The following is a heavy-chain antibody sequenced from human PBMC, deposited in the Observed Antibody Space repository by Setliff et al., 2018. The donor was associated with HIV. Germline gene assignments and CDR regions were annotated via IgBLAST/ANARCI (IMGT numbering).Heavy chain of an antibody. CDR3: ATADYIYGRNIFDY. CDR2: IYHTGRA. V-gene: IGHV4-38-2*02. CDR1: GYSIGSSHN. J-gene: IGHJ4*02. Sequence: KPSETLSLTCTVSGYSIGSSHNWGWIRQSPGKGLEWIANIYHTGRAFYNPSLQSRVTISVDTSKNQFSLNLTSVTAADTAVYFCATADYIYGRNIFDYWGQGTLVTVSS. D-gene: IGHD5-18*01.